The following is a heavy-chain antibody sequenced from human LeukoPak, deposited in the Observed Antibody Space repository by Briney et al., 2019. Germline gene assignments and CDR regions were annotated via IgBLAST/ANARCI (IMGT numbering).Heavy chain of an antibody. CDR2: ISYDGSNK. CDR1: GFTFSSYG. Sequence: GGSLRLSCAASGFTFSSYGMHWVRQAPGKGPEWVAVISYDGSNKYYADSVKGRFTTSRDNSKNTLYLQMNSLRAEDTAVYYCAKAAYDCSSTSCYGPGGFDPWGQGTLVTVSS. V-gene: IGHV3-30*18. CDR3: AKAAYDCSSTSCYGPGGFDP. D-gene: IGHD2-2*01. J-gene: IGHJ5*02.